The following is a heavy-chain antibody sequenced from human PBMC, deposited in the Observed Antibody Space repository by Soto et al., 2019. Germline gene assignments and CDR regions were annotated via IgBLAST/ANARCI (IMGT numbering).Heavy chain of an antibody. CDR3: ARDKITGLFDY. Sequence: SETLSLTCTVSGGSVSSGYWIWIRQPPGKGLENIGYIYSGSTNYNTSLKSRVTISVDTSKNQFSLKLTSVTAADTAVYYCARDKITGLFDYWGQGTLVTVSS. J-gene: IGHJ4*02. D-gene: IGHD2-8*02. V-gene: IGHV4-59*02. CDR1: GGSVSSGY. CDR2: IYSGST.